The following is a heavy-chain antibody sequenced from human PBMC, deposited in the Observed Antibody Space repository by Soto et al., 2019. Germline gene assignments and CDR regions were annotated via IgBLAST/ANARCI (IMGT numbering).Heavy chain of an antibody. Sequence: QLQLQESGSGLVKPSQTLSLICAVSGGSISSGGYSWSWIRQPPGKGLEWIGYIYHSGSTYYNPSLKSRVTISVDRSKNQFSLKLSSVTAADTAVYYCARGGKTVTTFDYWGQGTLVTVSS. V-gene: IGHV4-30-2*01. CDR2: IYHSGST. J-gene: IGHJ4*02. CDR3: ARGGKTVTTFDY. D-gene: IGHD4-17*01. CDR1: GGSISSGGYS.